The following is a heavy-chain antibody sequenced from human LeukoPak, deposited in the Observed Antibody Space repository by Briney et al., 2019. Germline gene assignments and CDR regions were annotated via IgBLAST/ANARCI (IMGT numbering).Heavy chain of an antibody. CDR2: ISAYNGNT. V-gene: IGHV1-18*01. Sequence: ASVKVSCKASGYTFTSYDINWVRQAPGQGLEWMGWISAYNGNTNYAQKLQGRVTMTTDTSTSTAYMELRSLRSDDTAVYYCARAVGPFWAFDIWGQGTMVTVSS. D-gene: IGHD4-23*01. CDR1: GYTFTSYD. J-gene: IGHJ3*02. CDR3: ARAVGPFWAFDI.